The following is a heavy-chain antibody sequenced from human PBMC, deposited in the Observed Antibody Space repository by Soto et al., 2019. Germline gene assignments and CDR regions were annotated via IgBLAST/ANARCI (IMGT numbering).Heavy chain of an antibody. CDR2: ISGSGGST. Sequence: GGSLRLSCAASGFTFSSYAMSWVRQAPGKGLEWVSAISGSGGSTYYADSVKGRFTISRDNSKNTLYLQMNSLRAEDTAVCYCAKDYRRSSSLFDYWGQGTLVTVSS. J-gene: IGHJ4*02. V-gene: IGHV3-23*01. CDR3: AKDYRRSSSLFDY. D-gene: IGHD6-6*01. CDR1: GFTFSSYA.